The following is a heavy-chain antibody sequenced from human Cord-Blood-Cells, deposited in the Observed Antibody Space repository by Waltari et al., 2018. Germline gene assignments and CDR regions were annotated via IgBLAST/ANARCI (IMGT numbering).Heavy chain of an antibody. V-gene: IGHV3-7*01. CDR2: IKQDGSEK. CDR1: GFTLSSYW. Sequence: EVQLVESGGGLVQPGGSLRLSCAASGFTLSSYWMTWVRQAPGKGLEWVANIKQDGSEKYYVDSVKGRFTISRDNAKNSLYLQMNSLRAEDTAVYYCARALYDFWSGYYFDYWGQGTLVTVSS. D-gene: IGHD3-3*01. CDR3: ARALYDFWSGYYFDY. J-gene: IGHJ4*02.